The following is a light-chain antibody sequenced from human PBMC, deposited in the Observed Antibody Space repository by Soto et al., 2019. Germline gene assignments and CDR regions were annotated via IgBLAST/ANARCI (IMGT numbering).Light chain of an antibody. CDR2: AAS. J-gene: IGKJ3*01. Sequence: EIVVTQSPGILSVSPGDRATLSCRASQSVGRNLAWYQQKPGQAPTLLIYAASTRATGLPARFSGSGSGTDFTLTLSSLQSEDFAVYYCQEYSKWPLFPFGPGTRVD. CDR3: QEYSKWPLFP. V-gene: IGKV3-15*01. CDR1: QSVGRN.